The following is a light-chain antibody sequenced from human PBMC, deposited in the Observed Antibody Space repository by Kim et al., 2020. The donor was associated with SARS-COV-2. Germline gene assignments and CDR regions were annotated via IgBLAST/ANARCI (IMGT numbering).Light chain of an antibody. Sequence: QSVLTKPPSASGTPGQRVTISCSGSSSNIGSNTVNWYQQLPGTAPKLLIYSNNQRPSGVPDRFSGSKSGTSASLAISGLQSEDEADYYCAAWDDSLNCYLFGTGTKVTVL. CDR2: SNN. CDR1: SSNIGSNT. J-gene: IGLJ1*01. CDR3: AAWDDSLNCYL. V-gene: IGLV1-44*01.